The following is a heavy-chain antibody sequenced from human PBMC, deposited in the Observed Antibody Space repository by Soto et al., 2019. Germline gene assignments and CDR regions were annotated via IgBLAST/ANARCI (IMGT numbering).Heavy chain of an antibody. D-gene: IGHD3-10*01. V-gene: IGHV3-49*03. Sequence: GGSLRLSCTASGFTFGDYAMSWFRQAPGKGLEWVGFIRSKAYGGTTEYAASVKGRFTISRDDSKSIAYLQMNSLKTEDTAVYYCTRDPGRITMVRGVIPLPMDVWGQGTTVTVSS. CDR3: TRDPGRITMVRGVIPLPMDV. J-gene: IGHJ6*02. CDR1: GFTFGDYA. CDR2: IRSKAYGGTT.